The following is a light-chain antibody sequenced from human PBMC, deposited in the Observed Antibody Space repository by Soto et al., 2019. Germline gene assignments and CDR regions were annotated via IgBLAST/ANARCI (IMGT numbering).Light chain of an antibody. Sequence: QSALTQPASVSGSPGQSITISCTGTSSDVGSYNLVSWYQQHPGKAPKLMIYEGSKRPSGVSNRFSGSKSVNTASLTISGLQAEDEADYYCCSYAGSSPFVVFCGRTKLTVL. V-gene: IGLV2-23*01. CDR2: EGS. CDR1: SSDVGSYNL. CDR3: CSYAGSSPFVV. J-gene: IGLJ2*01.